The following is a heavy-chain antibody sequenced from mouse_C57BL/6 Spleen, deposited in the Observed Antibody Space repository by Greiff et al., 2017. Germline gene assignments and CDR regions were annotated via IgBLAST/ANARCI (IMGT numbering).Heavy chain of an antibody. CDR1: GYSFTDYN. CDR3: ARYSYYFDY. Sequence: VQLKESGPELVKPGASVKISCKASGYSFTDYNMNWVKQSNGKSLEWIGVINPNYGTTSYNQKFKGKATLTVDQSSSTAYMKLNSLKSEDSSVYYCARYSYYFDYWGQGTTLTVSS. CDR2: INPNYGTT. J-gene: IGHJ2*01. V-gene: IGHV1-39*01. D-gene: IGHD2-12*01.